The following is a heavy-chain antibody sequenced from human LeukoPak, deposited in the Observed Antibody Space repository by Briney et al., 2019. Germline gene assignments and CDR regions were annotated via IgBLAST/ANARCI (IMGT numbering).Heavy chain of an antibody. CDR1: GFTFSSYA. V-gene: IGHV3-30*04. CDR2: ISYDGSNK. J-gene: IGHJ4*02. D-gene: IGHD3-22*01. CDR3: ASAYYDQSFDY. Sequence: GRSLRLSCAASGFTFSSYAMRWVRQAPGKGLEWVAVISYDGSNKYYADSVKGRFTISRDNSKNTLYLQMNSLRAEDTAVYYCASAYYDQSFDYWGQGTLVTVSS.